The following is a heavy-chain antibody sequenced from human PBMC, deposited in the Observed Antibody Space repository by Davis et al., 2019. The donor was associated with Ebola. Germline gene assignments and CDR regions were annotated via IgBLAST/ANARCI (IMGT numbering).Heavy chain of an antibody. V-gene: IGHV3-30-3*01. CDR2: ISYDGSNK. D-gene: IGHD2-2*01. J-gene: IGHJ4*02. CDR3: ASDIAVVPAAIGGSDY. Sequence: GESLKISCAASGFTFSRYAMHWVRQAPGKGLEWVALISYDGSNKYYADSVKGRFTISRDNSKNTLYLQMNGLRAEDTAVYYCASDIAVVPAAIGGSDYWGQGTLVTVSS. CDR1: GFTFSRYA.